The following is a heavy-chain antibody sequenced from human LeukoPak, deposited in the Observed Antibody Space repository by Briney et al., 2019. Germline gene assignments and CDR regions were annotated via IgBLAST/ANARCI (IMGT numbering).Heavy chain of an antibody. CDR2: INPSGGST. Sequence: ASVKVSCKASGYTFTSYYMHWVRQAPGQGLEWMGIINPSGGSTSYAQKFQGRVTMTRDTSTSRVYMELSSLRSEDTAVYYCARGHCSSTSCYESDAFDIWGQGTMVTVSS. CDR1: GYTFTSYY. D-gene: IGHD2-2*01. J-gene: IGHJ3*02. V-gene: IGHV1-46*01. CDR3: ARGHCSSTSCYESDAFDI.